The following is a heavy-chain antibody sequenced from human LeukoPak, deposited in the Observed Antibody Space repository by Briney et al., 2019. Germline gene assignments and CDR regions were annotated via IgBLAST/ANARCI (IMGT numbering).Heavy chain of an antibody. CDR1: GFTFNTYA. Sequence: GGSLRLSCAASGFTFNTYAMNWVRQAPGKGLEWLSSISGSGGNTYYAESVKDRFTISRDNSKYTVSLQMDSLRAEDRAVYYCAKGSVNYDILTGSYFDSWGQGTLVTVSS. D-gene: IGHD3-9*01. CDR2: ISGSGGNT. V-gene: IGHV3-23*01. CDR3: AKGSVNYDILTGSYFDS. J-gene: IGHJ4*01.